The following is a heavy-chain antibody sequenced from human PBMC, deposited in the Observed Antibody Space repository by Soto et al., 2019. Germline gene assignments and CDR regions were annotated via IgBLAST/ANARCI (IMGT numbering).Heavy chain of an antibody. CDR3: ARTYYYDSSGYPSSIDY. CDR1: GFTFSSYG. Sequence: GGSLRLSCAASGFTFSSYGMHWVRQAPGKGLEWVAVIWYDGSNKYYADSVKSRFTISRDNSKNTLYLQMNSLRAEDTAVYYCARTYYYDSSGYPSSIDYWGQGTLVTVSS. J-gene: IGHJ4*02. D-gene: IGHD3-22*01. CDR2: IWYDGSNK. V-gene: IGHV3-33*01.